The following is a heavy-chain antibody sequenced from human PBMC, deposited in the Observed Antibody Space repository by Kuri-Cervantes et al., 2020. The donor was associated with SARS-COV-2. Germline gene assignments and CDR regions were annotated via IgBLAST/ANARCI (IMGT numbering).Heavy chain of an antibody. CDR2: IYYGGST. D-gene: IGHD5-18*01. CDR1: GGSISSGGYY. Sequence: SETLSLTCTVSGGSISSGGYYWSWIRQHPGKGLEWIGYIYYGGSTYYNPSLKSRVTISVDTSKNQFSLKLSSVTAADTAVYYCARGNELWGNHFDYWGQGTLVTVSS. CDR3: ARGNELWGNHFDY. J-gene: IGHJ4*02. V-gene: IGHV4-31*03.